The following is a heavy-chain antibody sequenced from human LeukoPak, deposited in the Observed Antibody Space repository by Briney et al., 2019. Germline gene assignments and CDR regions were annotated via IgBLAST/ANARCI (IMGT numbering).Heavy chain of an antibody. Sequence: ASVKVSCKASGYAFTAYYMHWVRQAPGQGIEWMGWISGHNGDTKYAQQFQGRATMTTDTFTSTAYMELRSLRSDDTAMYYCARHSGRGWPEEDLDLWGRGTLVIVSS. J-gene: IGHJ2*01. V-gene: IGHV1-18*04. CDR2: ISGHNGDT. D-gene: IGHD6-19*01. CDR3: ARHSGRGWPEEDLDL. CDR1: GYAFTAYY.